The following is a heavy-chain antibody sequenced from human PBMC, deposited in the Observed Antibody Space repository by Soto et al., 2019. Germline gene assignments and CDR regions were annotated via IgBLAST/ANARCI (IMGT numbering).Heavy chain of an antibody. J-gene: IGHJ6*03. CDR2: IIPILGIA. CDR3: ASSYILTGHTYYYYYMDV. CDR1: GGTFSSYT. D-gene: IGHD3-9*01. Sequence: ASVKVSCKASGGTFSSYTISWVRQAPGQGLEWMGRIIPILGIANYAQKFQGRVTITADKSTSTAYMELSSLRSEDTAVYYCASSYILTGHTYYYYYMDVWGKGTTVTVSS. V-gene: IGHV1-69*02.